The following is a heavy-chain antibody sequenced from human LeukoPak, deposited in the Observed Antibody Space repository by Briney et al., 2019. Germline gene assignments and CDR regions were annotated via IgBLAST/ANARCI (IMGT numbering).Heavy chain of an antibody. V-gene: IGHV4-39*01. CDR1: GDSTTSHTYY. Sequence: SETLSLTCTVSGDSTTSHTYYWGWIRQPPGKGLEWLGSSYYTGSTYYNPSLESRVTISLDTSKHQFSLKLSSVTVADTAIYYCARHLYSSTRNPTFDYWGQGTRVTVSS. CDR2: SYYTGST. D-gene: IGHD5-18*01. J-gene: IGHJ4*02. CDR3: ARHLYSSTRNPTFDY.